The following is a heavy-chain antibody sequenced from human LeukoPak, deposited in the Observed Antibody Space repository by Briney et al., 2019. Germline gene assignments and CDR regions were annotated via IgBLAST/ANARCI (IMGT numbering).Heavy chain of an antibody. D-gene: IGHD6-13*01. CDR2: IIPIFGTA. CDR1: GGTFSSYA. CDR3: ARDLGWLSSSSEWYFDL. J-gene: IGHJ2*01. Sequence: GASVKVSCKASGGTFSSYAISWVRQAPGQELEWMGGIIPIFGTANYAQKFQGRVTITTDESTSTAYMELSSLRSEDTAVYYCARDLGWLSSSSEWYFDLWGRGTLVTVSS. V-gene: IGHV1-69*05.